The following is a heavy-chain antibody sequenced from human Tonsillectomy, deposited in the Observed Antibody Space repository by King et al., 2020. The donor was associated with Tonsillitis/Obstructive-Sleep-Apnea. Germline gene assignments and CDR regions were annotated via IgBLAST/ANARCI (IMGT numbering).Heavy chain of an antibody. CDR2: INHSGST. CDR1: GGSFSGYY. CDR3: ARGPLTPPRYCSSTSCPGFLYYFDY. V-gene: IGHV4-34*01. J-gene: IGHJ4*02. Sequence: VQLQQWGAGLLKPSETLSLTCAVYGGSFSGYYWSWIRQPPGKGLEWIGEINHSGSTNYNPSLKSRVTISVDTSKNQFSLKLSSVTAADTAVYYCARGPLTPPRYCSSTSCPGFLYYFDYWGQGTLVTVSS. D-gene: IGHD2-2*01.